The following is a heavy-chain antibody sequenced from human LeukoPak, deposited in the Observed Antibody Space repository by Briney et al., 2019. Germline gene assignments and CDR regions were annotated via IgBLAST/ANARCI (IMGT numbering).Heavy chain of an antibody. CDR1: GGSVSSSNYY. D-gene: IGHD3-9*01. J-gene: IGHJ5*02. V-gene: IGHV4-39*01. CDR3: ARSPYDILTAPLNWFDP. Sequence: KSSETLSLTCTVSGGSVSSSNYYWGWIRQPPGKGLEWIGSIYYSGSTYYNPSLKSRVTISVDTSKNQFSLKLSSVTAADTAVYYCARSPYDILTAPLNWFDPWGQGTLVTVSS. CDR2: IYYSGST.